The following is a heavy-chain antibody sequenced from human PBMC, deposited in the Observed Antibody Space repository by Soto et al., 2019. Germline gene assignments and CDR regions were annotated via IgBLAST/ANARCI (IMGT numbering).Heavy chain of an antibody. CDR3: ARDLRFRRGYIVATAPGYYGMDV. D-gene: IGHD5-12*01. J-gene: IGHJ6*02. CDR1: GGSISSSNW. V-gene: IGHV4-4*02. Sequence: SETLSLTCAVSGGSISSSNWWSWVRQPPGKGLEWIGEIYHSGSTNYNPSLKSRVTISVDKSKNQFSLKLSSVTAADTAVYYCARDLRFRRGYIVATAPGYYGMDVWGQGTTVNV. CDR2: IYHSGST.